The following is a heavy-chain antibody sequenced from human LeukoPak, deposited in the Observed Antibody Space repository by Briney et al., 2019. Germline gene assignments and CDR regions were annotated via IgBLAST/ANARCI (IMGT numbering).Heavy chain of an antibody. V-gene: IGHV4-59*11. D-gene: IGHD2-21*01. Sequence: SESLSLTCTVSGGSISGHDWSWIRQPPAKGLEWVGYVYYSGETNYNPSLKSRVTISVDTSKNQFSLKLTSVPAADTAVYYCARLQGDSTAIFDYWGQGILVSVSS. CDR2: VYYSGET. J-gene: IGHJ4*02. CDR3: ARLQGDSTAIFDY. CDR1: GGSISGHD.